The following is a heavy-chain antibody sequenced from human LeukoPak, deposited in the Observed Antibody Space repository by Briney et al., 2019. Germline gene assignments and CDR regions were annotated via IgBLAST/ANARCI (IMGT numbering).Heavy chain of an antibody. V-gene: IGHV3-30*18. Sequence: GGSLRLSCAASGSTFSSYGMHWVRQAPGKGLEWVAVISYDGSNKYYADSVKGRFTISRDNSKNTLYLQMNSLRAEDTAVYYCANGNDYWGQGTLVTVSS. CDR2: ISYDGSNK. D-gene: IGHD4-23*01. CDR3: ANGNDY. J-gene: IGHJ4*02. CDR1: GSTFSSYG.